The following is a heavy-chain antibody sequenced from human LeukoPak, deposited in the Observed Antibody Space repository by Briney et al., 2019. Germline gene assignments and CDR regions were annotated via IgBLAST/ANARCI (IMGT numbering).Heavy chain of an antibody. CDR3: ARGGGSTIFGVVDY. CDR2: IKQDGSEK. J-gene: IGHJ4*02. Sequence: GGSLRLSCAASGFTFSSYWMSWVRQAPGKGLEWVANIKQDGSEKYYVDSVKGRFTISRDNAKNSLYLQMNSLRAEDTAVYYCARGGGSTIFGVVDYWAREPWSPSPQ. D-gene: IGHD3-3*01. CDR1: GFTFSSYW. V-gene: IGHV3-7*01.